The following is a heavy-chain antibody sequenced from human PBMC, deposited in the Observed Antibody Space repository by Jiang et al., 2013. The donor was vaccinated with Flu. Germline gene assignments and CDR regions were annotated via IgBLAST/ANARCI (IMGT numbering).Heavy chain of an antibody. Sequence: VQLVESGGGLVQPGGSLRLSCAASGFTFSSYEMNWVRQAPGKGLEWVSYISSSGSTIYYADSVKGRFTISRDNAKNSLYLQMNSLRAEDTAVYYCAREPNCGGDCYWSTFDPVGRGNPGPPSP. CDR1: GFTFSSYE. D-gene: IGHD2-21*02. CDR2: ISSSGSTI. CDR3: AREPNCGGDCYWSTFDP. V-gene: IGHV3-48*03. J-gene: IGHJ5*02.